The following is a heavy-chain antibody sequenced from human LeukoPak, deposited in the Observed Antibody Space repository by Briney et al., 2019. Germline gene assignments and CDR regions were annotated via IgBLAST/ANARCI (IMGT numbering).Heavy chain of an antibody. V-gene: IGHV4-4*07. CDR1: GISISNYY. Sequence: SETLSHTCAVSGISISNYYWSWIRQPAGKGLEWIGRIYTSGNTNYKPSLKSRLTISVDKSKNHLSLKLTSLTAADTAFYYCAGGPSGTAFDDWGHGTLVTVSS. CDR2: IYTSGNT. CDR3: AGGPSGTAFDD. J-gene: IGHJ4*01. D-gene: IGHD1-1*01.